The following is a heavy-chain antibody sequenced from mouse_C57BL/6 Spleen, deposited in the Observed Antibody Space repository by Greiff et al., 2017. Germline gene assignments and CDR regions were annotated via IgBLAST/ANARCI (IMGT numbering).Heavy chain of an antibody. CDR2: IWGGGST. CDR3: ARKSMSNSYDY. Sequence: QVQLQQSGPGLVQPSQSLSITCTVSGFSLTSYGVHWVRQSPGKGLEWLGVIWGGGSTDYNAAFIARLSISKDNSKSQVFFKMNSLQADDTAIYYCARKSMSNSYDYWGQGTTLTVSS. J-gene: IGHJ2*01. CDR1: GFSLTSYG. V-gene: IGHV2-2*01. D-gene: IGHD5-1*01.